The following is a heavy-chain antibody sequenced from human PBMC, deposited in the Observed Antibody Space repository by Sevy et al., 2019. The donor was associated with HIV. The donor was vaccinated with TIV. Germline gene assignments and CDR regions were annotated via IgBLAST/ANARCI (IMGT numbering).Heavy chain of an antibody. J-gene: IGHJ4*02. CDR3: ARAGSGYFIFDY. V-gene: IGHV4-59*01. CDR1: AGTLTSYY. CDR2: IYYSGIT. D-gene: IGHD3-3*01. Sequence: SETLSLSCTVSAGTLTSYYWCWIRQAPGKGLEWVGCIYYSGITNYNPSLKSRVTISVDTARKEVSLNLKSVTGADTAVYYCARAGSGYFIFDYWGQGALVTVSS.